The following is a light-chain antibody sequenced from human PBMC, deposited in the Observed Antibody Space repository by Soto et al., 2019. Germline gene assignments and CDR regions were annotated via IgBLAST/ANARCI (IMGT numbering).Light chain of an antibody. J-gene: IGKJ2*01. V-gene: IGKV1-33*01. CDR1: QDISNF. CDR2: DAS. Sequence: DIQMTQSPSSLSASVGDRVTITCQASQDISNFLNWYQQKVGKAPKLLIYDASNLETGVPSRFSGSGSGTDFTFTISSLQPEDIATYYCQQYDNLPSFGQGTKLEI. CDR3: QQYDNLPS.